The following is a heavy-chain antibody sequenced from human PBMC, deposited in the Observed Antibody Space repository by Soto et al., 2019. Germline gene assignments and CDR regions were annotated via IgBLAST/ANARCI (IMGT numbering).Heavy chain of an antibody. D-gene: IGHD6-19*01. J-gene: IGHJ6*02. CDR1: GYDFDKYW. Sequence: PGESLKISCKGSGYDFDKYWIGWVRQMPGKGLEWMGIIYPGDSDTKYSPSFQGQVTISVDKSISTAYLQWSSLTASDTAMYYCARHRYNSGPTDNDMDVWGQGTTVTVSS. CDR2: IYPGDSDT. V-gene: IGHV5-51*01. CDR3: ARHRYNSGPTDNDMDV.